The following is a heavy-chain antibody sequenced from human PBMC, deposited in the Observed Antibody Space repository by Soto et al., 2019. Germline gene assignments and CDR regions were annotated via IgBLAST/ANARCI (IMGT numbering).Heavy chain of an antibody. D-gene: IGHD6-13*01. CDR3: ARAGPSSSWDYYYYYGMDV. CDR1: GYTFTSYY. Sequence: GASVKVSCKASGYTFTSYYMHWVRQAPGQGLEWMGIINPSGGSTSYAQKFQGRVTMTRDTSTSTVYMELSSLRSEDTAVYYCARAGPSSSWDYYYYYGMDVWGQGTTVTVSS. J-gene: IGHJ6*02. CDR2: INPSGGST. V-gene: IGHV1-46*01.